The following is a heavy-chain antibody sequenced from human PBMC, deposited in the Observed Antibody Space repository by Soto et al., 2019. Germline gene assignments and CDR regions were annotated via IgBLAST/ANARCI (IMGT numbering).Heavy chain of an antibody. CDR1: GYTFTGYY. CDR3: ARVSIAVAGMSADY. Sequence: QVQLVQSGAEVKKPGASVKVSCKASGYTFTGYYMHWVRQAPGQGLEWMGWINPNSGGTNYAQKFQGWVTMTRDTSISTAYMELSSLRSDDTAVYYCARVSIAVAGMSADYWGQGTLVTVSS. J-gene: IGHJ4*02. CDR2: INPNSGGT. V-gene: IGHV1-2*04. D-gene: IGHD6-19*01.